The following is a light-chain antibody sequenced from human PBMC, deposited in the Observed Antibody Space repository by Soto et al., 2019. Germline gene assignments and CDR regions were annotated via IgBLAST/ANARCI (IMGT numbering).Light chain of an antibody. Sequence: EIVLTQSPATLSLSPGERATLSCRASQSVNSNLAWYQQKPGQAPRLLIFDASNRATGIPARFSGSGSGTDFTLIISSLEPEDFAVYYCQQRSNWPPYTFGQGTKLEIK. CDR3: QQRSNWPPYT. J-gene: IGKJ2*01. CDR2: DAS. V-gene: IGKV3-11*01. CDR1: QSVNSN.